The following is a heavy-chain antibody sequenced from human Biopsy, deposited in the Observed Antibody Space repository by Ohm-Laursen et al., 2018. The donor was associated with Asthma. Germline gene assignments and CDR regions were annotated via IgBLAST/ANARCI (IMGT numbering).Heavy chain of an antibody. CDR3: VRGSSSWHHGPFHYYYGLDV. V-gene: IGHV4-39*01. Sequence: TLSLTCSLSSGSGGYMRRGNYYWGWIRQPPGKGLEWTGSIYYSGTTYYNPSLESRVTMSADTSKNQFSLKLTSVTAADTAVYYCVRGSSSWHHGPFHYYYGLDVWGQGTTATVSS. D-gene: IGHD6-13*01. CDR2: IYYSGTT. CDR1: SGSGGYMRRGNYY. J-gene: IGHJ6*02.